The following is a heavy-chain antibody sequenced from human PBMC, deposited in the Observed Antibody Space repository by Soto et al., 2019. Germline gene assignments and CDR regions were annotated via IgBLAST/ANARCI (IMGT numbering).Heavy chain of an antibody. CDR2: IIPIFNTA. CDR3: ARGQAQPLVEALDY. V-gene: IGHV1-69*01. Sequence: QVQLVQSASQVKEPGSSVKVSCKASGGRFTHYSFSWVRQAPGQGLVWMGGIIPIFNTANYAQNFEDRVTITADESTSTAYMELSGLRSDDTAVYFCARGQAQPLVEALDYWGQGTLVTVSS. D-gene: IGHD2-15*01. J-gene: IGHJ4*02. CDR1: GGRFTHYS.